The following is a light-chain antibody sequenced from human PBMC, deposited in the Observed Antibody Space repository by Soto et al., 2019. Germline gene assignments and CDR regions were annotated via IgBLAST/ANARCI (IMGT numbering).Light chain of an antibody. CDR3: QQYNNWPPWT. CDR2: GAS. J-gene: IGKJ1*01. CDR1: QSVGGN. V-gene: IGKV3-15*01. Sequence: EIVLTQSPCTLSLSPGERATLSCRASQSVGGNLAWYQQKPGQAPRLLIYGASTRATGIPARFSGSGSGTEFTLTISSLQSEDFAVYYCQQYNNWPPWTFGQGTKVDIK.